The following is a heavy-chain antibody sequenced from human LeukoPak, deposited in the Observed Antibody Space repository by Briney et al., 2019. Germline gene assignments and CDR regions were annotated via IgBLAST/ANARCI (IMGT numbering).Heavy chain of an antibody. V-gene: IGHV4-30-2*01. J-gene: IGHJ4*02. CDR2: IYHSGST. CDR1: GGSISSGGYS. CDR3: ARGLSYPVYFDY. Sequence: SETLSLTCAVSGGSISSGGYSWSSIRQPPGKGLEWIGYIYHSGSTYYNPSLKSRVTISVDRSKNQFSLKLSSVTAADTAVYYCARGLSYPVYFDYWGQGTLVTVSS. D-gene: IGHD1-26*01.